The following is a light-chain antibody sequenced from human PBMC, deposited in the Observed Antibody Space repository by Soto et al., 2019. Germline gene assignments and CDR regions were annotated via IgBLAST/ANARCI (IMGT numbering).Light chain of an antibody. CDR2: GAS. J-gene: IGKJ3*01. Sequence: EIVLTQSPGTLSLSPGERATLSCRASQSVSSSYLAWYQQKPGQAPRLLIYGASSRATSIPDRFSGSGSGTDFTLIISRLEPEDFAVYYCQQYGSSPPFTFGPGTKVDIK. CDR3: QQYGSSPPFT. CDR1: QSVSSSY. V-gene: IGKV3-20*01.